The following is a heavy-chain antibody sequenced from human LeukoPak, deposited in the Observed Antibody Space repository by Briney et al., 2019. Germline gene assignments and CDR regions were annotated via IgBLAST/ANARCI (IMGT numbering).Heavy chain of an antibody. J-gene: IGHJ4*02. D-gene: IGHD5-12*01. V-gene: IGHV4-59*01. CDR1: GGSISSYY. CDR3: ARGGGYASPIGY. CDR2: IYCSGST. Sequence: SETLSLTCTASGGSISSYYWSWIRQPPGKGLEWIGYIYCSGSTNYNPSLKSRVTISVDTSKNQFSLKLSSVTAADTAVYYCARGGGYASPIGYWGQGALVTVSS.